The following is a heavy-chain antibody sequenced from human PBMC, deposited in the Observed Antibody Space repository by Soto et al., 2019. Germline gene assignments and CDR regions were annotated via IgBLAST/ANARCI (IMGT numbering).Heavy chain of an antibody. V-gene: IGHV1-69*01. J-gene: IGHJ6*02. Sequence: QVQLVQSGAEVKKPGSSVKVSCMASGGTFSSYAISWVRQAPGQGLEWMGGIIPIFGTANYAQKFQGRVTITADESTSTAYLELSSLRSEETAVYYCARGGSMYYYYYGMDVWGQGTTVTVSS. CDR3: ARGGSMYYYYYGMDV. CDR2: IIPIFGTA. CDR1: GGTFSSYA. D-gene: IGHD2-8*01.